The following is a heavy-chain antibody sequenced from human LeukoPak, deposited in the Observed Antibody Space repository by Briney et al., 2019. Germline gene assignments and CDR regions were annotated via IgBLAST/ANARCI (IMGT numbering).Heavy chain of an antibody. V-gene: IGHV3-21*01. CDR1: GFTFSSYS. CDR2: ISSSSSYI. CDR3: AREVGAAPDPYFDY. J-gene: IGHJ4*02. Sequence: PGGSLRLSCAASGFTFSSYSMNWVRQAPGKGLEWVSSISSSSSYIYYADSVKGRFTISRDNAKNSLYLQMNSLRAEDTAVYYCAREVGAAPDPYFDYWGQGTLVTVAS. D-gene: IGHD2-15*01.